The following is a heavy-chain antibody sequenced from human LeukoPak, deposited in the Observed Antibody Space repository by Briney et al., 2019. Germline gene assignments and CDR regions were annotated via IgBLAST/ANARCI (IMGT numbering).Heavy chain of an antibody. CDR2: IFPGDSET. V-gene: IGHV5-51*01. J-gene: IGHJ4*02. CDR1: GYSFSTYW. D-gene: IGHD5-24*01. Sequence: GESLKISCQGSGYSFSTYWLGWVRQMPGKGLEWMGIIFPGDSETRYSPSFQGQVTISADKSISTAYLQWSSLKASDTAMYYCARRSVEMPLGAFDYWGQGTLVTVSS. CDR3: ARRSVEMPLGAFDY.